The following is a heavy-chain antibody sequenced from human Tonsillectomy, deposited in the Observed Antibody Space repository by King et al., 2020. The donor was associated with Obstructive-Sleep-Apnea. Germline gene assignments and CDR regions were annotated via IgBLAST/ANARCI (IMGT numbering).Heavy chain of an antibody. CDR1: GFTFSDSA. D-gene: IGHD3-10*01. CDR3: TRPLYYYGSGSYSPLFDP. Sequence: VQLVESGGGLVQPGGSLTLSCAASGFTFSDSAMHWVRQASGKGLEWVGRITSKSKNYATAYAASVKGRFTISRDDSKNTAYLQMNSLKTDDTAVYYCTRPLYYYGSGSYSPLFDPWGQGTLVTVSS. V-gene: IGHV3-73*02. J-gene: IGHJ5*02. CDR2: ITSKSKNYAT.